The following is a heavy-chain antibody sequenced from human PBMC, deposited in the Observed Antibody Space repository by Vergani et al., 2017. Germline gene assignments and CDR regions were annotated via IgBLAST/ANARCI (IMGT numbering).Heavy chain of an antibody. V-gene: IGHV2-70*01. CDR2: IDWDDDK. D-gene: IGHD5-18*01. CDR3: ARIPLPQHGYSYGPTKPRYYYYYGMDV. Sequence: QVTLRESGPALVKPTQTLTLTCTFSGFSLSTSGMCVSWIRQPPGKALEWLALIDWDDDKYYSTSLKTRLTISKDTSKNQVVLTMTNMDPVDTATYYCARIPLPQHGYSYGPTKPRYYYYYGMDVWGQGTTVTVSS. J-gene: IGHJ6*02. CDR1: GFSLSTSGMC.